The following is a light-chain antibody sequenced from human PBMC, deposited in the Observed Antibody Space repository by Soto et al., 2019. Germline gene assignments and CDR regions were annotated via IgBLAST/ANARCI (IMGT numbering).Light chain of an antibody. J-gene: IGLJ3*02. V-gene: IGLV2-14*01. CDR2: EVT. Sequence: QSALTQPASVSGSPGQSIAISCTGTSSDVGKYSYVSWFQQYPGTAPKLMIYEVTNRPSGVSNRFSGSKSGNTACLTISGLQPEDEADYYCSSFTTSNTGVFGGGTKVTVL. CDR1: SSDVGKYSY. CDR3: SSFTTSNTGV.